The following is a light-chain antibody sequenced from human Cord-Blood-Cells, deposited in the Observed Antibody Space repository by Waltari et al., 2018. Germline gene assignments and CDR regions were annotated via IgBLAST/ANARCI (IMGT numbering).Light chain of an antibody. J-gene: IGKJ4*01. Sequence: DIQMTQSPSSRSASVGDRVTITSRASQSISSYLNWYQQKPGKAPKLLIYAASSLQSGVPSRFSGSGSGTDFTLTISSLQPEDFATYYCQQSYSTPQELTFGGGTKVEIK. CDR1: QSISSY. CDR3: QQSYSTPQELT. CDR2: AAS. V-gene: IGKV1-39*01.